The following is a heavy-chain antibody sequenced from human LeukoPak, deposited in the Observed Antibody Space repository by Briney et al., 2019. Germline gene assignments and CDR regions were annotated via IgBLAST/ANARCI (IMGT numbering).Heavy chain of an antibody. CDR2: INGGHYPT. CDR1: GFSFSSFA. Sequence: GGSLRLSCAASGFSFSSFAMTWVRQAPGKGLEWGSSINGGHYPTYNTDSVKGRFTISRDNSRNTLYLQMNSLRADDTAVYYCTKDPNGDYVGAFDPWGQGTLVTVSS. V-gene: IGHV3-23*01. J-gene: IGHJ5*02. D-gene: IGHD4-17*01. CDR3: TKDPNGDYVGAFDP.